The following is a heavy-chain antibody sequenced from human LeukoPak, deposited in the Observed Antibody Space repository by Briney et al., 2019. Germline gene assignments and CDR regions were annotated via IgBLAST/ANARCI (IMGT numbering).Heavy chain of an antibody. J-gene: IGHJ4*02. D-gene: IGHD2-15*01. V-gene: IGHV3-48*01. CDR2: ITSTSNTI. Sequence: GGSLRLSCAASGFTLSGYNMNWVRQAPGKGLEWVSYITSTSNTIYYADSVKGRFTISRDNSKNTLYLQMNSLRAEDTAVYYCANSHRYCSGGSCHYFDYWGQGTLVTVSS. CDR1: GFTLSGYN. CDR3: ANSHRYCSGGSCHYFDY.